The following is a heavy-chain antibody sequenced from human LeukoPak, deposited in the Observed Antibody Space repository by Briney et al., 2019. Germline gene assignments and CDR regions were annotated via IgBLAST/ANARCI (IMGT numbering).Heavy chain of an antibody. CDR3: ARGGHGRLRFLEWLFFDY. CDR2: INHSGST. D-gene: IGHD3-3*01. Sequence: PGGSLRLSCAASGFTFSSYAMSWIRQPPGKGLEWIGEINHSGSTNYNPSLKSRVTISVDTSKNQFSLKLSSVTAADTAVYYCARGGHGRLRFLEWLFFDYWGQGTLVTVSS. V-gene: IGHV4-34*01. CDR1: GFTFSSYA. J-gene: IGHJ4*02.